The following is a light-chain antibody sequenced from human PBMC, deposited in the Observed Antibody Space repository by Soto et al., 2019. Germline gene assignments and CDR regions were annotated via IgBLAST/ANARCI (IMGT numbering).Light chain of an antibody. CDR3: QKYNSAPCT. Sequence: DIPMTQSPSSLATSVGDRVTITCRASQGISNYLAWYQQKPGKVPKLLIYAASTLQSGVPSRFSGSGSGTDFTLTISSLQPEDVATYYCQKYNSAPCTFGQGTKVEIK. CDR1: QGISNY. J-gene: IGKJ1*01. CDR2: AAS. V-gene: IGKV1-27*01.